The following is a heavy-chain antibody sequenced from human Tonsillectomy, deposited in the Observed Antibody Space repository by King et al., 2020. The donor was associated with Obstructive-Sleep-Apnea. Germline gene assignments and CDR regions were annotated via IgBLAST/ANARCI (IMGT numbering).Heavy chain of an antibody. CDR1: GFTFSSYW. CDR2: INSDGSST. V-gene: IGHV3-74*03. Sequence: VQLVESGGGLVQPGGSLRLSFAASGFTFSSYWMQWVRQAPGTGPVWVSRINSDGSSTTYADSVEGRFTISSDNAKNKLFLQMNSLIAEDTAVYYCARVAFSSPHFYYCGMDVWGQGTTVTVSS. D-gene: IGHD3-3*02. J-gene: IGHJ6*02. CDR3: ARVAFSSPHFYYCGMDV.